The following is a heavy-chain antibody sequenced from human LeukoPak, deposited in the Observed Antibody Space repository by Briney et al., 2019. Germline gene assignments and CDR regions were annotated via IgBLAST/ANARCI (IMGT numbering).Heavy chain of an antibody. D-gene: IGHD1-20*01. Sequence: PGGSLRLSCAASGFIFSDYGMYWVRQAPARGREGGAFIRYDGSDEDYADSVKGRFTISRDNSKNTLYLHMNSLRAEDTAVYYCAKLLYNWIDETSYWGQGTLLIVSS. V-gene: IGHV3-30*02. CDR3: AKLLYNWIDETSY. CDR2: IRYDGSDE. J-gene: IGHJ4*02. CDR1: GFIFSDYG.